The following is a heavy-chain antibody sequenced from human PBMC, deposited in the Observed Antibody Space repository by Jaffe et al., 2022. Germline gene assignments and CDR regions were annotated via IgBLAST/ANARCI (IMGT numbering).Heavy chain of an antibody. V-gene: IGHV4-39*01. CDR2: IYYSGST. Sequence: QLQLQESGPGLVKPSETLSLTCTVSGGSISSSSYYWGWIRQPPGKGLEWIGSIYYSGSTYYNPSLKSRVTISVDTSKNQFSLKLSSVTAADTAVYYCARRRTHYYGSGGSYYMDVWGKGTTVTVSS. J-gene: IGHJ6*03. CDR3: ARRRTHYYGSGGSYYMDV. CDR1: GGSISSSSYY. D-gene: IGHD3-10*01.